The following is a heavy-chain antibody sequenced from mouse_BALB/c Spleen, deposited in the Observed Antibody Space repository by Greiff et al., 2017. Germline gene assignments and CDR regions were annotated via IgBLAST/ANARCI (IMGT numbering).Heavy chain of an antibody. V-gene: IGHV1-83*01. CDR2: INPGSGGT. CDR3: ARAPHYYGSSYAMDY. D-gene: IGHD1-1*01. Sequence: VQLQQSGPELVKPGASVKMSCKASGYTFTSYVMHWVKQKPGQGLEWIGVINPGSGGTNYNEKFKGKATLTADKSSSTAYMQLSSLTSDDSAVYFCARAPHYYGSSYAMDYWGQGTSVTVSS. J-gene: IGHJ4*01. CDR1: GYTFTSYV.